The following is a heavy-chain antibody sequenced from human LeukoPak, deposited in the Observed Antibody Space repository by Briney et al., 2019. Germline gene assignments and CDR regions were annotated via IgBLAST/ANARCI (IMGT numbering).Heavy chain of an antibody. J-gene: IGHJ3*02. CDR1: GYTFTSYN. V-gene: IGHV1-46*01. CDR3: ARVRDRYNDAYDI. D-gene: IGHD5-24*01. CDR2: IKPSGGDT. Sequence: ASVKVSCKASGYTFTSYNLHWVRQAPGQRLEWMGIIKPSGGDTNYAQKFQGRVIMTRDTSTSTVYMELSSLKSEDTAVYYCARVRDRYNDAYDIWGQGTMVTVSS.